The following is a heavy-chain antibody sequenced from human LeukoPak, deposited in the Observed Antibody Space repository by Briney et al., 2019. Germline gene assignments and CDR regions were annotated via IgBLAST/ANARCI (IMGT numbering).Heavy chain of an antibody. Sequence: GRSLRLSCAASGFTFSSYGMHWVRQAPGKGLEWVAVISYDGSNKYYADSVKGRFTISRDNSKNTLYLQMNSLGAEDTAVYYCAKDSYYYGSGSYFDYWGQGTLVTVSS. CDR3: AKDSYYYGSGSYFDY. V-gene: IGHV3-30*18. CDR1: GFTFSSYG. J-gene: IGHJ4*02. CDR2: ISYDGSNK. D-gene: IGHD3-10*01.